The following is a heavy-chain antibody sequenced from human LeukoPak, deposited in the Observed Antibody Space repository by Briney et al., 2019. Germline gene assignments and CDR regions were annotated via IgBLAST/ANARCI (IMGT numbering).Heavy chain of an antibody. CDR2: IGTSSSTHI. J-gene: IGHJ4*02. V-gene: IGHV3-21*01. CDR1: GFTFSSYS. Sequence: NPGGSLRLSCAASGFTFSSYSMNWVRQAPGKGLEWVSSIGTSSSTHIYYADSVKGRFTISRDNAKNSLYRQMNSLRGEDTAVYYCAREGPVDCSSTSCYADYWGQGTLVTVSS. D-gene: IGHD2-2*01. CDR3: AREGPVDCSSTSCYADY.